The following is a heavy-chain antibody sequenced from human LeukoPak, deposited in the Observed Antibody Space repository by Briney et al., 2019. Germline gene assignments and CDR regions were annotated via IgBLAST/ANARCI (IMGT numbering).Heavy chain of an antibody. CDR1: GFTFSSYW. CDR3: ARDVRPDY. D-gene: IGHD6-6*01. Sequence: GGSLRLSCAASGFTFSSYWMSWVRQAPGEGLEWVANIKQDGTEEYYMDSVKGRFSISRDNAKNSLYPQMNALRAEDTAVYYCARDVRPDYWGQGTLVTVST. CDR2: IKQDGTEE. V-gene: IGHV3-7*04. J-gene: IGHJ4*02.